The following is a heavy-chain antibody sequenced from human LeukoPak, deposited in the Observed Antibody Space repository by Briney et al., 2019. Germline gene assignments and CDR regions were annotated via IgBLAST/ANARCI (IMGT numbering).Heavy chain of an antibody. CDR2: IYTSGST. D-gene: IGHD3-22*01. Sequence: SETLSLTCTVSGGSISSYYWSWIRQPAGKGLEWIGRIYTSGSTNYNPSLKSRVTMSVDTSKNQFSLKLSSVTAADTAVYYCARERINYHDSSGYFINFDYWGQGTLVTVSS. CDR1: GGSISSYY. CDR3: ARERINYHDSSGYFINFDY. J-gene: IGHJ4*02. V-gene: IGHV4-4*07.